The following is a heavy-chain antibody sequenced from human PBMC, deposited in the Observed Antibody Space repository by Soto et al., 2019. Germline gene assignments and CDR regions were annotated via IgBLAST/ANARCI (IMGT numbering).Heavy chain of an antibody. CDR1: GYTFTSYG. CDR2: TSANNGNT. CDR3: ARDGYFAH. J-gene: IGHJ4*02. V-gene: IGHV1-18*01. Sequence: QVQLVQSGAEVKKPGDSVRVSCKASGYTFTSYGIGWVRQAPAQGLEWLGWTSANNGNTKYAQKVQDRATMSPDASTSTAYMELRSLRSADAAAYYCARDGYFAHWGQGTLVTFSS.